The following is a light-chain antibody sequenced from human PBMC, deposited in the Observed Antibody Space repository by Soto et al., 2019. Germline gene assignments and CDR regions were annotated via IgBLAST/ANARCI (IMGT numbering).Light chain of an antibody. CDR3: EAYDYTLTASV. J-gene: IGLJ3*02. Sequence: QSVLTQPPSVSGAPGQRVTLSCTGNTSNLGAGYDVHWYQQLPGAAPKLVIFGNRNRPSGVPERFSGSKSGTSASLAITGLQAEDEAEYYCEAYDYTLTASVFGGGTKLTVL. CDR2: GNR. V-gene: IGLV1-40*01. CDR1: TSNLGAGYD.